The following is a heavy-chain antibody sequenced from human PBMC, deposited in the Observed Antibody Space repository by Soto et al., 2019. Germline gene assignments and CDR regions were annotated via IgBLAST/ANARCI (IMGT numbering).Heavy chain of an antibody. V-gene: IGHV1-69*01. CDR2: IIPIFGTA. CDR3: ARDPRGVIDNWFDP. J-gene: IGHJ5*02. Sequence: QVQLVQSGAEVKKPGSSVKVSCKASGGTFTSYAISWVRQAPGQGLEWMGGIIPIFGTANYAQKFQGRVTITADESASTADMELSSLRSEDTAVYYCARDPRGVIDNWFDPWGQGTLVTVSS. D-gene: IGHD3-10*01. CDR1: GGTFTSYA.